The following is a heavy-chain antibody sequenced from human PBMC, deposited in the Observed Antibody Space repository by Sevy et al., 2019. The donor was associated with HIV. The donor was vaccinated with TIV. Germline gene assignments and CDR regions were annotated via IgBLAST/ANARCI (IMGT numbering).Heavy chain of an antibody. V-gene: IGHV3-30*18. CDR3: AKVLARLQLYYYGMDV. D-gene: IGHD4-4*01. Sequence: GGSLRLSCAASGFTFSSYGMHWVRQAPGKGLEWVAVISYDGSNKYYGDSVKGRFTISRDNSKNTLCLQMNSLRLEDTALYYCAKVLARLQLYYYGMDVWGQGTTVTVSS. J-gene: IGHJ6*02. CDR1: GFTFSSYG. CDR2: ISYDGSNK.